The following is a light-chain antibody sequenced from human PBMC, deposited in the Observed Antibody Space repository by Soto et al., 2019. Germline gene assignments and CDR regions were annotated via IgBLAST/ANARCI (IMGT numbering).Light chain of an antibody. CDR1: SSDVGGYNY. Sequence: QSGLTEPAAGSGSPGQSITISCTGTSSDVGGYNYVSWYQQHPGKAPKLMIYDVSNRPSGVSNRFSGSKSGNTASLTISGLQAEDEADYYCSSYTSSSTLGVFGTGTKVTVL. V-gene: IGLV2-14*01. CDR3: SSYTSSSTLGV. CDR2: DVS. J-gene: IGLJ1*01.